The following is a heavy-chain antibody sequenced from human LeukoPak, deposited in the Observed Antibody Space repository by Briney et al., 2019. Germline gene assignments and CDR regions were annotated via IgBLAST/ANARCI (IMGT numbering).Heavy chain of an antibody. D-gene: IGHD6-6*01. CDR1: GGSISSYY. V-gene: IGHV4-59*08. J-gene: IGHJ4*02. Sequence: SETLSLTCTVSGGSISSYYWSWIRQPPGKGLEWIGYIYYSGSTNYNPSLKSRVTISVDTSKNQFSLKLSSVTAADTAVYYCARLSIPPRGLDYWGQGTLVTVSS. CDR2: IYYSGST. CDR3: ARLSIPPRGLDY.